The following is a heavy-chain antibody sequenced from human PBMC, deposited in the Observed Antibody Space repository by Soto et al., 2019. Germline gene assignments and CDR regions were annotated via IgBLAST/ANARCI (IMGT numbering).Heavy chain of an antibody. J-gene: IGHJ5*02. CDR1: GYSFTSYW. V-gene: IGHV5-51*01. CDR3: ASGPNYYDSSGYLFWFDP. Sequence: GESLKISCKGSGYSFTSYWIGWVRQMPGKGLEWMGIIYPGDSDTRYSPSFQGQVTISADKSISTAYLQWSSLKAPDTAMYYWASGPNYYDSSGYLFWFDPWGQGTLVTVSS. CDR2: IYPGDSDT. D-gene: IGHD3-22*01.